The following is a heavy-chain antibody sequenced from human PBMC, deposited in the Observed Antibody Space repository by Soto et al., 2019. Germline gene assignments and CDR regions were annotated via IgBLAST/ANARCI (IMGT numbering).Heavy chain of an antibody. CDR2: INANSGGT. D-gene: IGHD1-26*01. Sequence: QVQLVQSGAEVKKPGASVKVSCKASRYTFTAYYVHWVRQSPGQGLEWMGWINANSGGTKFPQKFQGRVVMTSETSISIVYMELSRQTAADPAVYYFPSTGLTQLELSTSYLGQGTQVTVSA. J-gene: IGHJ4*02. V-gene: IGHV1-2*02. CDR1: RYTFTAYY. CDR3: PSTGLTQLELSTSY.